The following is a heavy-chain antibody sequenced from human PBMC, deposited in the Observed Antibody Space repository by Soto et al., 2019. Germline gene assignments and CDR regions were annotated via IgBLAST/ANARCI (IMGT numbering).Heavy chain of an antibody. Sequence: ASVKVSCKASGGNFSSYAISWVRQAPGQGLEWMGGIIPIFGTANYAQKFQGRVTITADKSTSTAYMELSSLRSEDTAVYYCATSPKGYYGSGSYPFDPWGQGTLVTVSS. CDR1: GGNFSSYA. V-gene: IGHV1-69*06. CDR3: ATSPKGYYGSGSYPFDP. J-gene: IGHJ5*02. CDR2: IIPIFGTA. D-gene: IGHD3-10*01.